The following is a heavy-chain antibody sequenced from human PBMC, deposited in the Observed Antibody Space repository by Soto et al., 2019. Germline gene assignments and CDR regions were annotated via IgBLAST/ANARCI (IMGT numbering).Heavy chain of an antibody. CDR2: INWNGGST. CDR3: ARQTGLNAFDI. V-gene: IGHV3-20*01. J-gene: IGHJ3*02. CDR1: GFTFDDYG. Sequence: PGGSLKLSSAASGFTFDDYGMSWVRQAPGKGLEWVSGINWNGGSTGYADSVKGRFTISRDNAKNSLYLQMNSLRAEDTALYHCARQTGLNAFDIWGQGTMVTVSS.